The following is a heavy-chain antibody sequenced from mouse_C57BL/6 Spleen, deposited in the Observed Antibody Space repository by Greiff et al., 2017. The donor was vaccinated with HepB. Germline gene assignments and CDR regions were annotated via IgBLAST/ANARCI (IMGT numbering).Heavy chain of an antibody. D-gene: IGHD2-4*01. CDR2: FHPYNDDT. Sequence: VKLQESGAELVKPGASVKMSCKASGYTFTTYPIEWMKQNHGKSLEWIGNFHPYNDDTKYNEKFKGKATLTVEKSSSTVYLELSRLTSDDSAVYYCARGGDYDENYFDYWGQGTTLTVSS. CDR1: GYTFTTYP. J-gene: IGHJ2*01. V-gene: IGHV1-47*01. CDR3: ARGGDYDENYFDY.